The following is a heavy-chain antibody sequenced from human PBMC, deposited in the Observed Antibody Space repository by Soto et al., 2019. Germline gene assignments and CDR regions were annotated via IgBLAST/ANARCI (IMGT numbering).Heavy chain of an antibody. Sequence: QVQLVESGGGVVQPGRSLRLSCAASGFTFSSYAMHWVRQAPGKGLESVAVISYDGSNKYYADSVKGRFTISRDNSKNTLYLQMNSLRAEDTAVYYCARVRQLGDFDYWGQGTLVTVSS. CDR1: GFTFSSYA. D-gene: IGHD6-6*01. V-gene: IGHV3-30-3*01. J-gene: IGHJ4*02. CDR3: ARVRQLGDFDY. CDR2: ISYDGSNK.